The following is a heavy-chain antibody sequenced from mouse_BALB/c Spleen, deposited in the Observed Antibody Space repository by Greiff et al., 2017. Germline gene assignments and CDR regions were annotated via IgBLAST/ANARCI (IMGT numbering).Heavy chain of an antibody. D-gene: IGHD2-3*01. V-gene: IGHV7-3*02. CDR1: GFTFTDYY. Sequence: EVMLVDSGGGLVQPGGSLRLSCATSGFTFTDYYMSWVRQPPGKALEWLGFIRNKANGYTTEYSASVKGRFTISRDNSQSILYLQMNTLRAEDSATYYCASHDGYYFMDYWGQGTSVTVSS. CDR3: ASHDGYYFMDY. CDR2: IRNKANGYTT. J-gene: IGHJ4*01.